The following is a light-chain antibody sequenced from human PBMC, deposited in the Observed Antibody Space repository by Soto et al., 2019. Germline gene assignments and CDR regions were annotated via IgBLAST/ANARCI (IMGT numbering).Light chain of an antibody. CDR3: QQSYSDLVA. CDR1: QSISKS. Sequence: DFQVTQSPSSLSASVGDRVTITCRASQSISKSLNWYQQKPGKAPELLIYAASTLQSGVPSRFSGSGSGTDFTLTISSLQPEDSASYYCQQSYSDLVAFGQGTKVDIK. CDR2: AAS. V-gene: IGKV1-39*01. J-gene: IGKJ1*01.